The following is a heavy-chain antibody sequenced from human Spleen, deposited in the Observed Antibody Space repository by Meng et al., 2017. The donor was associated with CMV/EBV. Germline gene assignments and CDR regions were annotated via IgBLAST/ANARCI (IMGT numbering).Heavy chain of an antibody. CDR2: ISWDGVDT. CDR1: GITFDDYS. V-gene: IGHV3-43*01. J-gene: IGHJ6*02. CDR3: AKGHQRLIKYFYGMDV. D-gene: IGHD6-25*01. Sequence: GGSLRLSCVASGITFDDYSMHWVRQAPGKGLEWVSLISWDGVDTYYADSVKGRFTISRDNSANSLYLQMTSLRTEDTALYYCAKGHQRLIKYFYGMDVWDQGTTVTVSS.